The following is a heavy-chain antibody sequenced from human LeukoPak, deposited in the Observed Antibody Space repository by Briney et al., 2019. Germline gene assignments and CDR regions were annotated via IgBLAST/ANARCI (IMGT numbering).Heavy chain of an antibody. J-gene: IGHJ4*02. Sequence: GGSLRLSCAASGFTFSDYYMSWIRQAPGKGLEWGSYISSSGSIIYYVDSVKGRFTISRDNAKNSLYLQMNSLRAEDTAVYYCARVRIVGERLYYFDYWGQGTLVTVSS. CDR1: GFTFSDYY. CDR2: ISSSGSII. CDR3: ARVRIVGERLYYFDY. D-gene: IGHD1-26*01. V-gene: IGHV3-11*04.